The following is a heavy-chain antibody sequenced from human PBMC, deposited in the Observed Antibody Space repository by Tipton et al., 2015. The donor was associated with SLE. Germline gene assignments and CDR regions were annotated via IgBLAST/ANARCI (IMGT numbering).Heavy chain of an antibody. CDR3: VRGPKDV. J-gene: IGHJ6*02. CDR1: GGSISSGGYY. CDR2: IYDSKST. Sequence: TLSLTCNVSGGSISSGGYYWSWNRQHPGKGLEWIGYIYDSKSTYYNPSLKSRLTMSADTSKSQISLKLSSVSAADTAVYYCVRGPKDVWGQGTTVTVSS. V-gene: IGHV4-31*03.